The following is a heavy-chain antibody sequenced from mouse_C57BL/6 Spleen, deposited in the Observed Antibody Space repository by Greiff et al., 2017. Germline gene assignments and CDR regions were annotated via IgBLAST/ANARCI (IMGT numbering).Heavy chain of an antibody. V-gene: IGHV1-50*01. Sequence: QVQLQQPGAELVQPGASVKLSCKASGYTFTSYWMQWVKQRPGQGLEWIGEIDPSDSYTNSNQKFKGKATLTVDTYSSTAYMQLSSLTSEDAAVYYCARKGRAQATDYYFDYWGQGTTLTVSS. CDR2: IDPSDSYT. D-gene: IGHD3-2*02. CDR1: GYTFTSYW. J-gene: IGHJ2*01. CDR3: ARKGRAQATDYYFDY.